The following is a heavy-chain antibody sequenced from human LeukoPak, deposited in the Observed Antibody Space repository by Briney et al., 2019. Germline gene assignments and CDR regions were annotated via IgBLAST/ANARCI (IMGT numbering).Heavy chain of an antibody. V-gene: IGHV3-21*01. CDR2: ITRDSIYT. CDR3: ARDPYNGYYGDDYYYYMDV. CDR1: GFTFSNYN. Sequence: GGSLRLSCAASGFTFSNYNRNWVRQTPGKGLEWVSSITRDSIYTFYADSVKGRFTISRDDAKNSLSLQMNSLRAEDTAVYYCARDPYNGYYGDDYYYYMDVWGKGTTVTISS. J-gene: IGHJ6*03. D-gene: IGHD4-17*01.